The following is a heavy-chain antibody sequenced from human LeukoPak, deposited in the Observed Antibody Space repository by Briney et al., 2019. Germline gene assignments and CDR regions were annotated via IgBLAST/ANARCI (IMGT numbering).Heavy chain of an antibody. J-gene: IGHJ4*02. CDR1: GYSFTSYW. Sequence: GESLKISFKGSGYSFTSYWIGWVRQRPGKGLEWMGIIYPGDSDTRYSPSFQGQVTISADKSISTAYLQWSSLKASDTAMYYCARDGKSGSYLPTDFDYWGQGTLVTVSS. CDR2: IYPGDSDT. V-gene: IGHV5-51*01. D-gene: IGHD1-26*01. CDR3: ARDGKSGSYLPTDFDY.